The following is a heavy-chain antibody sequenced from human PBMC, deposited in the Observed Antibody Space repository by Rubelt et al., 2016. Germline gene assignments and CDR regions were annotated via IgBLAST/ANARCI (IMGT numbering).Heavy chain of an antibody. V-gene: IGHV4-39*07. CDR1: GGSISSSSYY. D-gene: IGHD6-13*01. J-gene: IGHJ4*02. Sequence: QLQLQESGPGLVKPSETLSLTCTVSGGSISSSSYYWGWIRQPPGKGLEWIGSIYYSGSTYYNPALKGRVTISVDTSKNQFSLRLSSVTAADTAAYYCARTEGIAAAVDYWGQGTLVTVSS. CDR2: IYYSGST. CDR3: ARTEGIAAAVDY.